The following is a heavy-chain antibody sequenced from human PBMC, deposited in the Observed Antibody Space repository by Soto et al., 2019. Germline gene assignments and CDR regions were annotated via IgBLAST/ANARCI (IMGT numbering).Heavy chain of an antibody. CDR1: GFTFSAYA. V-gene: IGHV3-30-3*01. D-gene: IGHD3-22*01. J-gene: IGHJ4*02. Sequence: QVQLVESGGGVVPPGRSLRLSCAASGFTFSAYAMHWVRQAPGKGLEWVAVISHDGSNKYSADSVKGRFTISRDNSKSTLDLQMNSLRAEDTAVYYCARSYDSSGYYKSDYWGQGTLVTVSS. CDR3: ARSYDSSGYYKSDY. CDR2: ISHDGSNK.